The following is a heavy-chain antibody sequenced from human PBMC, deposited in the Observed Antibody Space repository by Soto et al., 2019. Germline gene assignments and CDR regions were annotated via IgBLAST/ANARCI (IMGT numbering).Heavy chain of an antibody. CDR3: ARGPRITMVRGVRIDY. CDR1: GGSFIGYY. CDR2: INHSGST. D-gene: IGHD3-10*01. Sequence: LSLTCAVYGGSFIGYYWSWIRQPPGKGLEWIGEINHSGSTNYNPSLKSRVTISVDTSKNQFSLKLSSVTAADTAVYYCARGPRITMVRGVRIDYWGQGTLVTVS. J-gene: IGHJ4*02. V-gene: IGHV4-34*01.